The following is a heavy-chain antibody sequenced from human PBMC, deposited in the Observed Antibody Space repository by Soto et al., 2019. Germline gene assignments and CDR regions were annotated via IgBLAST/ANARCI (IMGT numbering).Heavy chain of an antibody. CDR2: IYYSGST. D-gene: IGHD7-27*01. J-gene: IGHJ5*02. CDR3: ARQRPTIAGDRPHLFDP. Sequence: SETLSLTCTVSGGSISSSSYYWGWIRQPPGKGLEWIGSIYYSGSTYYNPSLKSRATISVDTSKNQFSLKLSSVTAADTAVYYCARQRPTIAGDRPHLFDPWGQETLVTASS. CDR1: GGSISSSSYY. V-gene: IGHV4-39*01.